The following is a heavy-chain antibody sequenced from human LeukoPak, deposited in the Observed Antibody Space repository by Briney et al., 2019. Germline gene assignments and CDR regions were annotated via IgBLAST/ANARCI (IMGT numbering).Heavy chain of an antibody. D-gene: IGHD1-26*01. J-gene: IGHJ4*02. CDR3: ARGEKIGGATKY. Sequence: PSETLSLTSAVYGGSFSGYYWSWIRQPPGKGLEWIGEINHSGSTNYNPSLKSRVTISVDTSKNQFSLKLSSVTAADTAVYYCARGEKIGGATKYWGQGTLVTVSS. CDR1: GGSFSGYY. CDR2: INHSGST. V-gene: IGHV4-34*01.